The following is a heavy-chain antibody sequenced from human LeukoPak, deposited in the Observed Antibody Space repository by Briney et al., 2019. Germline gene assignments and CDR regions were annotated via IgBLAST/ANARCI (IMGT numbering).Heavy chain of an antibody. CDR1: GGSFSGYY. Sequence: SETLSLTCAVYGGSFSGYYWSWIRQPPGRGLEWIGYIYYSGSTYYNPSLKSRVTISVDTSKNQFSLKLSSVTAADTAVYYCARENYDILTGYYFDYWGQGTLVTVSS. V-gene: IGHV4-30-4*01. CDR3: ARENYDILTGYYFDY. D-gene: IGHD3-9*01. J-gene: IGHJ4*02. CDR2: IYYSGST.